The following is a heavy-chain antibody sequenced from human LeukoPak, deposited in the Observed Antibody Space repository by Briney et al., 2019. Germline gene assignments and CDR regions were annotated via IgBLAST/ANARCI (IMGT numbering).Heavy chain of an antibody. Sequence: GGSLRLSCAASGFTFPAYAMTWVRQAPGKGLEWVSGISHSGGGSYYADSVKGRFNISRDNSRNTLYLQMNSLRAEDSAVYYCARGPYCGGGTCYTLGAFDIWGQGTLASVSS. V-gene: IGHV3-23*01. CDR2: ISHSGGGS. D-gene: IGHD2-15*01. J-gene: IGHJ3*02. CDR1: GFTFPAYA. CDR3: ARGPYCGGGTCYTLGAFDI.